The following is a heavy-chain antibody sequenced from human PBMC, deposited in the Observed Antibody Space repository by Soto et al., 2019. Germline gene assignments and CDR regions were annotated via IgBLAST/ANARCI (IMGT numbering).Heavy chain of an antibody. Sequence: SETLSLTCTVSGGSISSSSYYWGWIRQPPGKGLEWIGSIYYSGSTYYNPSLKSRVTISVDTSKNQFSLKLSSVTAADTAVYYCARQVGYSYGSDWFDPWGQGTLVTVSS. CDR1: GGSISSSSYY. D-gene: IGHD5-18*01. CDR3: ARQVGYSYGSDWFDP. V-gene: IGHV4-39*01. CDR2: IYYSGST. J-gene: IGHJ5*02.